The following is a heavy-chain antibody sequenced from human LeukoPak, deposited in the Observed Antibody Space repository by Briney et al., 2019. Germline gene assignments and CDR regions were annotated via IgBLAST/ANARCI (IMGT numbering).Heavy chain of an antibody. V-gene: IGHV4-34*01. CDR3: ASLLGSWYYYYYGMDV. CDR1: GVSFSGYY. D-gene: IGHD6-13*01. J-gene: IGHJ6*02. CDR2: INHSGST. Sequence: ASETLSLTCAVYGVSFSGYYWSWIRQPPGKGLEWIGEINHSGSTNYNPSLKSRVTISVDTSKNQFSLKLSSVTAADTAVYYCASLLGSWYYYYYGMDVWGQGTTVTVSS.